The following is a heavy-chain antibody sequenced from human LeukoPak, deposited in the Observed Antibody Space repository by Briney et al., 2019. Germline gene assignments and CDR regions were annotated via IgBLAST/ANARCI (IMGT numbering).Heavy chain of an antibody. CDR1: GGSFSGYY. CDR3: ARWLYGSDY. CDR2: INHSGST. J-gene: IGHJ4*02. Sequence: PSETLSLTCAVYGGSFSGYYWSWIRQPPGKGLEWIGEINHSGSTNYNPSLKSRVTISVDTSKTQFSLKLSSVTAADTAVYYCARWLYGSDYWGQGTLVTVSS. V-gene: IGHV4-34*01. D-gene: IGHD3-10*01.